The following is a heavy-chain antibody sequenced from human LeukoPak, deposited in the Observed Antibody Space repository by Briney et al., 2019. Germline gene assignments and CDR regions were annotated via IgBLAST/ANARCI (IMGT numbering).Heavy chain of an antibody. Sequence: PGGSLRLSCTASGFTVSSNYMNWVRQAPGKGLEWVSIIYSAGSTYYADSVKGRFTISRDNSKNTLYLQMNSLRAEDTAVYYCARGGPAAGRFDYWGQGTLVTVSS. CDR1: GFTVSSNY. J-gene: IGHJ4*02. V-gene: IGHV3-66*01. CDR2: IYSAGST. CDR3: ARGGPAAGRFDY. D-gene: IGHD6-13*01.